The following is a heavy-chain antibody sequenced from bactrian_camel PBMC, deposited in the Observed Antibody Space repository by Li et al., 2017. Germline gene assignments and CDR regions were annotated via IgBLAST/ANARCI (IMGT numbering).Heavy chain of an antibody. D-gene: IGHD7*01. J-gene: IGHJ4*01. CDR2: IAIGGEST. CDR1: AYTYSMYC. V-gene: IGHV3S40*01. Sequence: DVQLVESGGGSVQAGGSLRLSCEHSAYTYSMYCMGWFRQAPGQEREGVASIAIGGESTYIGASVKGRFTISQDNSKITVYLQMNSLKPEDTAMYYCAAQHGNCLETNPARGNYWGQGTQVTVS. CDR3: AAQHGNCLETNPARGNY.